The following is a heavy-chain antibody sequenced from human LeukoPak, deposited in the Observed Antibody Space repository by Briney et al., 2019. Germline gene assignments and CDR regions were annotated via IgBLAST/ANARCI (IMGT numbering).Heavy chain of an antibody. CDR1: GGSISSHY. CDR2: IYYSGST. J-gene: IGHJ4*02. D-gene: IGHD3-9*01. V-gene: IGHV4-59*11. Sequence: SETLSLTCTVSGGSISSHYWSWIRQPPGKGLEWIGYIYYSGSTNYNPSLKSRVTISVDTSKNQFSLKLSSVTAADTAVYYCARVYTYYDILTGSPALNYFDYWGQGTLVTVSS. CDR3: ARVYTYYDILTGSPALNYFDY.